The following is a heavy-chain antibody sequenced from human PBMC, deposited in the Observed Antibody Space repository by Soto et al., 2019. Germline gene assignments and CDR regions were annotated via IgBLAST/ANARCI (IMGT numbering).Heavy chain of an antibody. CDR2: ISAYNGNT. V-gene: IGHV1-18*04. Sequence: ASVKVSFKASGYTFTSYCISWVRQAPGQGLEWMGWISAYNGNTDYAQKLQGRVTMTTDTSTSTAYMELRSLRSDDTAVYYCARDHRVADILIHPRPFDYWGQGTLVTVSS. CDR1: GYTFTSYC. J-gene: IGHJ4*02. D-gene: IGHD3-9*01. CDR3: ARDHRVADILIHPRPFDY.